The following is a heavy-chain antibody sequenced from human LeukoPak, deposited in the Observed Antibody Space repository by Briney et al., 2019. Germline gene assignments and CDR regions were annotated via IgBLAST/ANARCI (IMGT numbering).Heavy chain of an antibody. CDR1: GGSMITNY. J-gene: IGHJ4*02. D-gene: IGHD4-17*01. CDR3: ARRRYGDYFDY. Sequence: SETLSLTCTVSGGSMITNYWSWIRQPPGKGLEWIGYIYYTGSTYYNPSLKSRVTISIDTSKSQFSLKLTSVAAADPAVYYCARRRYGDYFDYWGQGTLVTVSS. CDR2: IYYTGST. V-gene: IGHV4-59*01.